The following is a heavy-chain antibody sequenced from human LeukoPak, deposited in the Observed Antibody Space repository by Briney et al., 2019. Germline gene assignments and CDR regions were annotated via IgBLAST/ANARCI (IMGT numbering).Heavy chain of an antibody. CDR2: IYYSGST. CDR1: GGSISSYY. D-gene: IGHD4-23*01. V-gene: IGHV4-59*01. CDR3: ARSDYGGNSELYG. Sequence: PSETLSLTCTVSGGSISSYYWSWIRQPPGKGLEWIGYIYYSGSTNYNPSLKSRVTISVDTSKNQFSLKLSSVTAADTAVYYCARSDYGGNSELYGWGQGTLVTVSS. J-gene: IGHJ4*02.